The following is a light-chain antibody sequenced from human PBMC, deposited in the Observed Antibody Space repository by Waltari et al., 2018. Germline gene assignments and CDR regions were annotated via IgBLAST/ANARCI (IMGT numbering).Light chain of an antibody. J-gene: IGKJ1*01. Sequence: DIQMTQSPSSLSASVGDRLTITCRASQGIDTYLNWFQQKPGKAPKLLIYDASRLGTGVPSRFSGTGSGTYFTFTINNLQPEDLATYSCQHYANFPPWTFGQGTKVNI. CDR3: QHYANFPPWT. V-gene: IGKV1-33*01. CDR1: QGIDTY. CDR2: DAS.